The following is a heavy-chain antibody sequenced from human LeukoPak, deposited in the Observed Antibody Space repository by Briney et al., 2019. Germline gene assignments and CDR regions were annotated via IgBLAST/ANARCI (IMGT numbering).Heavy chain of an antibody. CDR2: IYTSGST. J-gene: IGHJ6*03. CDR1: GGSISSGTYY. D-gene: IGHD3-10*01. Sequence: SETLSLTCTVSGGSISSGTYYWSWIRQPAGKGLEWIGRIYTSGSTNYNPSLKSRVTMSVDTSKNQFSLKLSSVTAADTAVYYCARAGSGSYYYYYMDVWGKGTTVTISS. CDR3: ARAGSGSYYYYYMDV. V-gene: IGHV4-61*02.